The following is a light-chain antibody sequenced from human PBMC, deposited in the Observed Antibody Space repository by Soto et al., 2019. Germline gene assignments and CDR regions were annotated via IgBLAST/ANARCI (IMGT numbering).Light chain of an antibody. V-gene: IGKV2-28*01. CDR3: QQFYTTPT. CDR1: QSLLHSNGYIF. CDR2: LGS. Sequence: DIVMTQSPLSLPVAPGEPASISCRSSQSLLHSNGYIFFAWYLQKPGQSPQPLIYLGSNRASGVPDRFSGAGSGTDFTLTISSLQAEDVAVYYCQQFYTTPTFGQGTRVEIK. J-gene: IGKJ1*01.